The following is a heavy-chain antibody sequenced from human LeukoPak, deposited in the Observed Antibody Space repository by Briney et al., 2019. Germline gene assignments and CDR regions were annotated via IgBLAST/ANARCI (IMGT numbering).Heavy chain of an antibody. Sequence: ASVKVSCKASGYTFTGYYMNWVRQAPGQGLEWMGWINPNSGDTHYLQKFQGRVTVTRDTSISTAYMELSRLRSDDTAVYYCARDHRLRTGTIGVFDYWGQGTLVTVSS. CDR2: INPNSGDT. V-gene: IGHV1-2*02. CDR3: ARDHRLRTGTIGVFDY. J-gene: IGHJ4*02. D-gene: IGHD1-1*01. CDR1: GYTFTGYY.